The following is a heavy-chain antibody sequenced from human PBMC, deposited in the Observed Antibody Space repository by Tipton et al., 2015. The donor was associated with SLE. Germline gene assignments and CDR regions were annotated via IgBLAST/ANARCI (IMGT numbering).Heavy chain of an antibody. CDR2: ISYDGSNK. CDR1: GFTFSSYA. V-gene: IGHV3-30-3*01. CDR3: ARDPYGGPG. Sequence: SLRLSCAASGFTFSSYAMHWVRQAPGKGLEWVAVISYDGSNKYYADSVKGRFTISRDNSKNTLYLQMNSLRAEDTAVYYCARDPYGGPGWGQGTLVTVSS. J-gene: IGHJ4*02. D-gene: IGHD4-23*01.